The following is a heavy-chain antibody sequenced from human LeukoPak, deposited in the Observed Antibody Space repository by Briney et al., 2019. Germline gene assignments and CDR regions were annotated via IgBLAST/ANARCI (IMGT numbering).Heavy chain of an antibody. J-gene: IGHJ4*02. CDR3: ARVGEQLEFDH. CDR2: INHSGST. Sequence: SETLSLTCAVYGGSFSGYYWSWIRQPPGKGLEWIGEINHSGSTFYNPSLKSRVTISVDTSRNQFSLNLNSMTAADTAVFYCARVGEQLEFDHWGQGTLVTVSS. V-gene: IGHV4-34*01. D-gene: IGHD6-6*01. CDR1: GGSFSGYY.